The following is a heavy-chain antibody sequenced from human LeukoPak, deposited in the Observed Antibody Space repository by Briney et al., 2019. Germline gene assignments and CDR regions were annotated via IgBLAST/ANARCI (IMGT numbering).Heavy chain of an antibody. CDR3: ARDIRRDGYNYPGY. CDR1: GFTFSSYG. Sequence: GGSLRLSCAASGFTFSSYGMHWVRQAPGKGLEWVTFIRYDGSDKYYADSVKGRFTISRDNSKNTLYLQMNSLRAEDTAVYYCARDIRRDGYNYPGYWGQGTLVTVSS. CDR2: IRYDGSDK. D-gene: IGHD5-24*01. J-gene: IGHJ4*02. V-gene: IGHV3-30*02.